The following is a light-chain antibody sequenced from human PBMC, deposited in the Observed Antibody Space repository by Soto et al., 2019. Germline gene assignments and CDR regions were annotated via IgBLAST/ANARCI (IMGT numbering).Light chain of an antibody. CDR1: QSLLHRNGNSY. V-gene: IGKV2-28*01. Sequence: DIVMTQSPLSLSVTPGEAASISCRCSQSLLHRNGNSYLVWYLQRPGQSPHLLISLASNRPSGVHDRFSGSGSGTDFTLHISRVEAEDVVVYYCVPALHSSFSFGRGTKVDL. CDR3: VPALHSSFS. J-gene: IGKJ3*01. CDR2: LAS.